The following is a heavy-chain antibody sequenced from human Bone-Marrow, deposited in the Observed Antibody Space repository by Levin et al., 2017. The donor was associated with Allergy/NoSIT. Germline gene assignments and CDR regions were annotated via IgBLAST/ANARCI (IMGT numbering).Heavy chain of an antibody. J-gene: IGHJ4*02. D-gene: IGHD3-10*01. CDR2: ISGSGTTT. CDR1: GFTFSDFA. CDR3: AKDRRPRITMVQGVVHY. Sequence: GESLKISCAASGFTFSDFAMSWVRQAPGKGLEWVAGISGSGTTTHYADSVHGRFTISRDNSKNTLSLQMDSLRADDTAVYFCAKDRRPRITMVQGVVHYWGQGTLVAVSS. V-gene: IGHV3-23*01.